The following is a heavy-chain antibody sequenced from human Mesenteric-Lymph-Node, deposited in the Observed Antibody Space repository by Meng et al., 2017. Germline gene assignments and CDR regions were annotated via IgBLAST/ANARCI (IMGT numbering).Heavy chain of an antibody. CDR1: GYTFASYG. CDR2: FVNNVDT. Sequence: QVQLVQSGAEVKEPGASVRVSCEASGYTFASYGISWLRQAPGQGLEWMGWFVNNVDTYSAQKFQGRVTMTTDTHTSTAFMELRSLRSDDTAVYYCARGTPGRSYSDYWGQGTLVTVSS. J-gene: IGHJ4*02. CDR3: ARGTPGRSYSDY. V-gene: IGHV1-18*01. D-gene: IGHD3-10*01.